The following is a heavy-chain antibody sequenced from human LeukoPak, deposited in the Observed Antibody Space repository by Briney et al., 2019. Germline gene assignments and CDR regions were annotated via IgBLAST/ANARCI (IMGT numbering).Heavy chain of an antibody. D-gene: IGHD2-8*01. CDR1: GGTFSSYA. V-gene: IGHV1-69*04. CDR3: ARAGLRDCTNGVCYVDY. J-gene: IGHJ4*02. Sequence: ASVKVSCKASGGTFSSYAISWVRQAPGHGLEWMGRIIPILGIANYAQKFQGRVTITADKSTSTAYMELSSLRSEDTAVYYCARAGLRDCTNGVCYVDYWGQGTLVTVSS. CDR2: IIPILGIA.